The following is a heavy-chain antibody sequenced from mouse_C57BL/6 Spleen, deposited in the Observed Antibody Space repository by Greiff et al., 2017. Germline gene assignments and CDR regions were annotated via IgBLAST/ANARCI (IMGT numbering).Heavy chain of an antibody. CDR1: GYTFTGSW. CDR3: ARCDYYGSSYGYFDY. V-gene: IGHV1-9*01. J-gene: IGHJ2*01. D-gene: IGHD1-1*01. Sequence: VQLQQSGAELMKPGASVKLSCKATGYTFTGSWIEWVKPRPGHGLEWIGEILPGIGSTNYTEKFKGKATLTAGTSSNTAYMQLSSLTTEDSAIYYCARCDYYGSSYGYFDYWGQGTTLTVSS. CDR2: ILPGIGST.